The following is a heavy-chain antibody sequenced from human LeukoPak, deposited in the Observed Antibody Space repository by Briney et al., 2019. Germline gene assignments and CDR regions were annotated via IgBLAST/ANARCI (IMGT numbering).Heavy chain of an antibody. CDR1: GFTFSSYS. V-gene: IGHV3-21*01. J-gene: IGHJ4*02. CDR2: ISSSSSYI. Sequence: PGGSLRLSCAASGFTFSSYSMNWVRQAPGKGLEWVSSISSSSSYIYHADSVKGRFTISRDNAKNSLYLQMNSLRAEDTAVYYCARGRSGAAGLYYFDYWGQGTLVTVSS. D-gene: IGHD4-17*01. CDR3: ARGRSGAAGLYYFDY.